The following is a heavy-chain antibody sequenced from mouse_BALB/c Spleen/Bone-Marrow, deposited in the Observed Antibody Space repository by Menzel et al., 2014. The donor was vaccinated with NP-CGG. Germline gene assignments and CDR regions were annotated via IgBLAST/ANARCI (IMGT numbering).Heavy chain of an antibody. CDR3: TDYSWFPY. V-gene: IGHV6-6*02. J-gene: IGHJ3*01. CDR2: IRLKSNNYAT. Sequence: DVKLVESGGGLVQPGGSMKLSCVASGFTFSNYWMNWVRQSPEKGLEWVAEIRLKSNNYATHYAESVKGRFTISRDDSKSSVYLQMNNLGTEDTGIYYCTDYSWFPYWGQGTLVTVSA. D-gene: IGHD1-1*01. CDR1: GFTFSNYW.